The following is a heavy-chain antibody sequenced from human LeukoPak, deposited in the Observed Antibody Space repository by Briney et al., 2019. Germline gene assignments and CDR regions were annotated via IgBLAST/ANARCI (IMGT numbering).Heavy chain of an antibody. V-gene: IGHV3-23*01. Sequence: GGSLRLSCAASGFTFSSYAMSWVRQAPGKGLEWVSAISGSGGSTYYADSVKGRFTISRDNSKNTLYLQMNSLRAEDTAVYYCAKLQRREYYYGSPRPANWYFDLWGRGTLVTVSS. CDR1: GFTFSSYA. J-gene: IGHJ2*01. D-gene: IGHD3-10*01. CDR2: ISGSGGST. CDR3: AKLQRREYYYGSPRPANWYFDL.